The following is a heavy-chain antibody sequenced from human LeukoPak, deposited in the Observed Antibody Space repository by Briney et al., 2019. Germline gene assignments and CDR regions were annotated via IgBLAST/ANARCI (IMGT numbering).Heavy chain of an antibody. V-gene: IGHV3-21*01. CDR2: ISSSSSYI. J-gene: IGHJ5*02. CDR3: ARDSPVAAAGTWFDP. CDR1: GFTFSSYS. D-gene: IGHD6-13*01. Sequence: PGGSLRLSCAASGFTFSSYSTNWVRQAPGKGLEWVSSISSSSSYIYYADSVKGRFTISRDNAKNSLYLQMNSLRAEDTAVYYCARDSPVAAAGTWFDPWGQGTLVTVSS.